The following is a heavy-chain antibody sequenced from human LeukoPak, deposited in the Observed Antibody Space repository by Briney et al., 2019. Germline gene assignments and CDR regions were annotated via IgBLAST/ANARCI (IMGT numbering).Heavy chain of an antibody. J-gene: IGHJ3*02. CDR2: IYSSGST. D-gene: IGHD2-21*02. CDR1: GFTVSSNY. Sequence: GGSLRLSCAASGFTVSSNYMSRVRQAPGQGLGWVSVIYSSGSTYYADSVKGRFTISRDNSKNTLYLQMNSLRAEDTAVYYCARDLVTYRGDAFDIWGQGTMVTVSS. CDR3: ARDLVTYRGDAFDI. V-gene: IGHV3-66*01.